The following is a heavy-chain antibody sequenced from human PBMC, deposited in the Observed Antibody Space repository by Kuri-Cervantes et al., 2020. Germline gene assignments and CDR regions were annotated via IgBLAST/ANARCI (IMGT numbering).Heavy chain of an antibody. D-gene: IGHD2-2*01. CDR1: GYTFTSYD. V-gene: IGHV1-8*01. Sequence: ASVKVSCKASGYTFTSYDINWVRQATGQGLEWMGWMNPNSGNTGYAQKFQGRVTMTRNTSISTAYMELSSLRSEDTAVYYCARGGLDCSSTSCSRTHDNYWGQGTLVTVSS. J-gene: IGHJ4*02. CDR2: MNPNSGNT. CDR3: ARGGLDCSSTSCSRTHDNY.